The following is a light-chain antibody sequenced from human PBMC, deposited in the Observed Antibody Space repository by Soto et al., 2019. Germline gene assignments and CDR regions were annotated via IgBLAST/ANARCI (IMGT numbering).Light chain of an antibody. Sequence: QSALTQPPSVSAAPGQKVTISCSGSSSNVGNNYVSWYQHLPGTAPKLLIYENNKRPSGIPDRFSGSKSGTSATLGITGLQTGDEADYYCAGWDNSLSGGGVFGTGTKVTVL. J-gene: IGLJ1*01. CDR1: SSNVGNNY. CDR2: ENN. CDR3: AGWDNSLSGGGV. V-gene: IGLV1-51*02.